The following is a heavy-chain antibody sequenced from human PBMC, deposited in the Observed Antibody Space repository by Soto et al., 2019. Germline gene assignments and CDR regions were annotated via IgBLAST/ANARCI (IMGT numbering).Heavy chain of an antibody. J-gene: IGHJ6*02. V-gene: IGHV3-11*05. CDR3: AREDYYTMDA. CDR2: IDSSTKYT. Sequence: QVQLVESGGGLVRPGGSLRLSCEASGFTFRAYYMTWFRQAPGKGLEWLSYIDSSTKYTNYAASVKGRFTISRDNAKNSLYLQMTSLRADDTAVYYCAREDYYTMDAWGQGTMVTVSS. CDR1: GFTFRAYY.